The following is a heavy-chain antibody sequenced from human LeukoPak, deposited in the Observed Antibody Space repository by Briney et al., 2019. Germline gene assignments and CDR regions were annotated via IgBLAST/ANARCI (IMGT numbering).Heavy chain of an antibody. V-gene: IGHV4-30-4*01. CDR3: ARAVERITIFGVVAADAFDI. CDR1: GGSISSGDYD. J-gene: IGHJ3*02. Sequence: SETLSLTCTVSGGSISSGDYDWSWIRQPPGKGLEWIGYIYYSGSTYYNPSLKSRVTISVDTSKNQFSLKLSSVTAADTAVYYCARAVERITIFGVVAADAFDIWGQGTMVTVSS. CDR2: IYYSGST. D-gene: IGHD3-3*01.